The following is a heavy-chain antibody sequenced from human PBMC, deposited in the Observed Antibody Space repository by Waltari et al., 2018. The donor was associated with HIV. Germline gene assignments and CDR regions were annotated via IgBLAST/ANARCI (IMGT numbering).Heavy chain of an antibody. Sequence: QVQLVESGGGVVPPGRSLRLSCAASGFTFNTYAMHWVRQAPGKGLEWGGEVSDDGSDKHDADAVKGRFTISRDNAKNTVYLQLSSLRAEDTAAYYCAKDVRYWDGLFYVGHDAFDVWGQGTVVTVSS. J-gene: IGHJ3*01. CDR2: VSDDGSDK. CDR3: AKDVRYWDGLFYVGHDAFDV. CDR1: GFTFNTYA. D-gene: IGHD3-3*01. V-gene: IGHV3-30-3*02.